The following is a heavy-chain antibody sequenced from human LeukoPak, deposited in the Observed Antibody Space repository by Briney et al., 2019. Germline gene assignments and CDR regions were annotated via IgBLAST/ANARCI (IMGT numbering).Heavy chain of an antibody. V-gene: IGHV3-23*01. CDR2: ITGSGGST. D-gene: IGHD5-12*01. J-gene: IGHJ3*02. CDR3: ARGCSGYGTFDI. CDR1: GFTFSSYA. Sequence: GGSLRLSCAASGFTFSSYAMTWVRRAPGKGLEWVSRITGSGGSTYYADSVKGRFTISRDNSKNTLYLEMNSLRADDTAVYYCARGCSGYGTFDIWGQGTMVTVSS.